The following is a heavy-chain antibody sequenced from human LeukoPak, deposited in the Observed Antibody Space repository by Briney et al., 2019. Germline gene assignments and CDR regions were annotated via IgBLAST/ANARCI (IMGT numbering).Heavy chain of an antibody. CDR1: GGSFSGYY. D-gene: IGHD1-26*01. CDR3: ARDREDYYYYYGMDV. J-gene: IGHJ6*02. Sequence: SETLSLTCAVYGGSFSGYYWSWIRQPPGKGLEWIGEINHSGSTNYNPSLKSRVTISVDTSKNQFSLKLRSVTAADTAVYYCARDREDYYYYYGMDVWGQGTTVTVSS. V-gene: IGHV4-34*01. CDR2: INHSGST.